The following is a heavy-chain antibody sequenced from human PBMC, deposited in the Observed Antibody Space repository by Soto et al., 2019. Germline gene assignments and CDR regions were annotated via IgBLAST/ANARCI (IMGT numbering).Heavy chain of an antibody. V-gene: IGHV1-69*01. Sequence: QVQLVQSGAEVKKRGSSVKVSCKASGGTFSSYAISWVRQAPGQGLEWMGGIIPIFGTANYAQKFQGRVTITADESTSTAYMELSSLRSEDTAVYYCAREAVDTAMVTFPNYYYYGMDVWGQGTTVTVSS. CDR2: IIPIFGTA. D-gene: IGHD5-18*01. CDR3: AREAVDTAMVTFPNYYYYGMDV. J-gene: IGHJ6*02. CDR1: GGTFSSYA.